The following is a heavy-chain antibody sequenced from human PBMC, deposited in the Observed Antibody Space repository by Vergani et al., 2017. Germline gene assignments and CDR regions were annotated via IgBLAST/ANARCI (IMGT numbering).Heavy chain of an antibody. CDR1: GGSFSGYY. Sequence: QVQLQQWGAGLLKPSETLSLTCAVYGGSFSGYYWSWIRQPPGQGLEWIGEINHSGSTNYNPSLKSRVTISVDTSKNQFSVNLSSVTAAAAAVYYCASFSITMVRGVPEFDPWGQGTLVTVSS. D-gene: IGHD3-10*01. CDR3: ASFSITMVRGVPEFDP. CDR2: INHSGST. J-gene: IGHJ5*02. V-gene: IGHV4-34*01.